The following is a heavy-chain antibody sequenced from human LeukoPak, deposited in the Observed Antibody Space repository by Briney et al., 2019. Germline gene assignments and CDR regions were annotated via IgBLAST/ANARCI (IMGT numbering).Heavy chain of an antibody. Sequence: ASVKVSCKVSGFTLSKISIDWVRQAPGKGLEWMGRVGHEDGTTVHAQTFQGRFNMTVDTATDTAYMEMSSLTSEDTAIYYCATGAIVSDYWGQGTRVRVSS. CDR3: ATGAIVSDY. D-gene: IGHD3-9*01. CDR1: GFTLSKIS. V-gene: IGHV1-24*01. J-gene: IGHJ4*02. CDR2: VGHEDGTT.